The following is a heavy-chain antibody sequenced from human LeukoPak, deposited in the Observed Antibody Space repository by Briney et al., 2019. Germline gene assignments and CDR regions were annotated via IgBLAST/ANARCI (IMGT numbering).Heavy chain of an antibody. CDR3: AREAYCGGDCYSGFDY. Sequence: SETLSLTCTVSGGSISSYHWSWIRQPPGKGLEWSGYIYYSGSTNYNPSLKSRVTISVDTSKNQFSLKLGSVTAADTAVYYCAREAYCGGDCYSGFDYWGQGTLVTVSS. CDR1: GGSISSYH. D-gene: IGHD2-21*02. J-gene: IGHJ4*02. CDR2: IYYSGST. V-gene: IGHV4-59*01.